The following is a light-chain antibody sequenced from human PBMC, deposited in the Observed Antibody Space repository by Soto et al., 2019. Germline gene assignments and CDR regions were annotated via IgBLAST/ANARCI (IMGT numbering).Light chain of an antibody. CDR3: QQRSNWPLT. CDR1: QSVSSN. CDR2: DAS. J-gene: IGKJ4*01. V-gene: IGKV3-11*01. Sequence: EIVMTQSPATLSVSPGERATLSCRASQSVSSNLAWYQQKPGQAPRLLIYDASNRATGIPARFSGSGSGTDFTLTISSLEPADFAVYYCQQRSNWPLTFGGGTKVDIK.